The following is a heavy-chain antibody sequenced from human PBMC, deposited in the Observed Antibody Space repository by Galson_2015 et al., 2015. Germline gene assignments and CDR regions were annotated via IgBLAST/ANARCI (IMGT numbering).Heavy chain of an antibody. D-gene: IGHD6-19*01. CDR3: ARRIAVAGTGYYGMDV. Sequence: QSGAEVKKPGESLTISCTGSGYRFTSYWIGWVRQMPGKGLEWVGIIYPGDSDTRYSPSFQGQVAISADKSISTAYLQWSSLKASDTAMYYCARRIAVAGTGYYGMDVWGQGTTVTVSS. V-gene: IGHV5-51*01. J-gene: IGHJ6*02. CDR2: IYPGDSDT. CDR1: GYRFTSYW.